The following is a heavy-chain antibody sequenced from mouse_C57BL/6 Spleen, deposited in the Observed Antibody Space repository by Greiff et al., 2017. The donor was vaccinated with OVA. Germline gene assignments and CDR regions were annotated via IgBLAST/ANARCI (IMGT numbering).Heavy chain of an antibody. CDR3: ARRGTVRYFDY. J-gene: IGHJ2*01. CDR2: IYPGDGDT. CDR1: GYAFSSYW. Sequence: VQLQQSGAELVKPGASVKISCKASGYAFSSYWMNWVKQRPGKGLEWIGQIYPGDGDTNYNGKFKGKATLTAEKSSSTAYMQLSSLTSEDSAVYFCARRGTVRYFDYWGQGTTLTVSS. V-gene: IGHV1-80*01. D-gene: IGHD1-1*01.